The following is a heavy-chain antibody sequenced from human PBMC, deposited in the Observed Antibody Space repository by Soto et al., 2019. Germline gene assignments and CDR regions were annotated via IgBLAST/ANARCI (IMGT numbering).Heavy chain of an antibody. CDR1: GDSVSSNRAA. J-gene: IGHJ6*02. CDR3: ATGMLIRGHHSMDV. Sequence: SQTLSLTCGISGDSVSSNRAAWNWIRQSPSRGLEWLGRTYYRSKWYNEYAPSLKSRMTINSDTSKNQFSLQLNSVTPEDPAVYSCATGMLIRGHHSMDVWGQGTSVTVSS. CDR2: TYYRSKWYN. D-gene: IGHD3-10*01. V-gene: IGHV6-1*01.